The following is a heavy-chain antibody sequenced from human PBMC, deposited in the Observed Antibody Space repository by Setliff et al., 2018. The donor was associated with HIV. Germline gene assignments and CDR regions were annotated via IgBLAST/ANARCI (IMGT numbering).Heavy chain of an antibody. Sequence: ASETLSLTCTVSGGSISSSNYYWSWIRQPAGKGLEWIGHIYTSGSTNYNPSLKSRVTISVHTSKNQLSLKLSSVTAADTAVYYCARSRESSGYYRDYYYYLDVWGKGTTVTVSS. CDR1: GGSISSSNYY. CDR2: IYTSGST. J-gene: IGHJ6*03. D-gene: IGHD6-19*01. V-gene: IGHV4-61*09. CDR3: ARSRESSGYYRDYYYYLDV.